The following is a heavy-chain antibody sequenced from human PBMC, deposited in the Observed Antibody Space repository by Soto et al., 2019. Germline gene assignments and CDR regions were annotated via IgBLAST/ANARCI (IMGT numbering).Heavy chain of an antibody. D-gene: IGHD3-3*01. Sequence: GXSVKVPCNAAGYPFTSYYMRWGRRAPGQGLEWMGIINPSGGSTSYAQKFQCRVTMTRDTSTSTVYMELSSLRSEDTAVYYCARDASLITIFGVVIIGHYYYGMDVWGQGTTVTVSS. CDR2: INPSGGST. CDR1: GYPFTSYY. CDR3: ARDASLITIFGVVIIGHYYYGMDV. V-gene: IGHV1-46*01. J-gene: IGHJ6*02.